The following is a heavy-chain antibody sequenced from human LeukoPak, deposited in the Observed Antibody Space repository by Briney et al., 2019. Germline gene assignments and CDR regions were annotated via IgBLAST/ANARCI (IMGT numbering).Heavy chain of an antibody. Sequence: GGSLRLSCAASGFTFSNCWMHWVRQAPGKGLEWVSRIESDGSRTRYADSVKGRFTISRDNSKNTLYLQMNSLRAEDTAVYYCAKESGKGITIFGVVNYYYYYMDVWGKGTTVTVSS. CDR2: IESDGSRT. J-gene: IGHJ6*03. CDR1: GFTFSNCW. CDR3: AKESGKGITIFGVVNYYYYYMDV. V-gene: IGHV3-74*01. D-gene: IGHD3-3*01.